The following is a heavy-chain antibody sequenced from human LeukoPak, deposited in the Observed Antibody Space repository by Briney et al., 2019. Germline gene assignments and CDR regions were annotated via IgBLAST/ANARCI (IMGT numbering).Heavy chain of an antibody. V-gene: IGHV3-23*01. J-gene: IGHJ6*03. CDR1: GFTFSSYG. D-gene: IGHD1-26*01. Sequence: GGSLRLSCAASGFTFSSYGMSWVRQAPGKGLEWVSTISGSDYSTYYADSVKGRFTISRDNSKDTLYLQMNSLRAEDTAVYYCAKRSGSYYGYMDVWGKGTTVTISS. CDR3: AKRSGSYYGYMDV. CDR2: ISGSDYST.